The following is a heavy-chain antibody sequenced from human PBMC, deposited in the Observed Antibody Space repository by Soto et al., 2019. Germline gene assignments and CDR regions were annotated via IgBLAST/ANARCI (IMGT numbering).Heavy chain of an antibody. V-gene: IGHV1-2*06. CDR1: GYFFTSHY. Sequence: QVQLVQSGAEVEKPGASVKVSCKSSGYFFTSHYIHWVRLAPGRGLEWMGRINPNNGDTNSPQKFQARVTMTSDTSSSTAYMEMSGLRSDDAALYYCAREVTYGGGSFSLGLWGQGTLVTVSS. D-gene: IGHD3-10*01. J-gene: IGHJ4*02. CDR2: INPNNGDT. CDR3: AREVTYGGGSFSLGL.